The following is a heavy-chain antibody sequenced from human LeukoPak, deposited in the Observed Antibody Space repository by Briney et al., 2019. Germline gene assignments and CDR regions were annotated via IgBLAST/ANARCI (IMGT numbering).Heavy chain of an antibody. CDR3: ANVYSGYEK. J-gene: IGHJ4*02. CDR1: GFTFSSYW. CDR2: INSDGSST. Sequence: GGSLRLSCAASGFTFSSYWMRWVRHAPGKGLVWVSRINSDGSSTSYADSVKGRFTISRDNAENTLYLQMNSLRAEDTAVYYCANVYSGYEKWGQGTLVTVSS. D-gene: IGHD5-12*01. V-gene: IGHV3-74*01.